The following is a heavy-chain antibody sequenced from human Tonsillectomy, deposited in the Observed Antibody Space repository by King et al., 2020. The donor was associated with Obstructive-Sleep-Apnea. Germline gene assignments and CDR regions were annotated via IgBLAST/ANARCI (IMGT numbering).Heavy chain of an antibody. Sequence: VQLQESGPGLVKPSETLSLTCTVSGGSITSYYWSWIRQRPGKGLEWIGYIYYSGSTKYNPSLKSRVTISEDTSKNQFSLNLSSVTAADTAVYYCARPFLSGWGNYYFFGMDGWGQGTTVTVSS. CDR1: GGSITSYY. J-gene: IGHJ6*01. D-gene: IGHD6-19*01. V-gene: IGHV4-59*01. CDR3: ARPFLSGWGNYYFFGMDG. CDR2: IYYSGST.